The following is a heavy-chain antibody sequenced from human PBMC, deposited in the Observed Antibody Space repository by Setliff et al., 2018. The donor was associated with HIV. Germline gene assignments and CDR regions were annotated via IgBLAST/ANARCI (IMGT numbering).Heavy chain of an antibody. CDR2: ISGSGGST. Sequence: GGSLRLSCAASGFTFSSYAMSWVSQAPGKGLEWVSAISGSGGSTYYVDHVKGRFTISRDNSKNTLYLQLNSLRPEDTGVYYCASARIPTGGTSTSFDYCGQGTPVTVSS. CDR1: GFTFSSYA. V-gene: IGHV3-23*01. CDR3: ASARIPTGGTSTSFDY. D-gene: IGHD1-1*01. J-gene: IGHJ4*02.